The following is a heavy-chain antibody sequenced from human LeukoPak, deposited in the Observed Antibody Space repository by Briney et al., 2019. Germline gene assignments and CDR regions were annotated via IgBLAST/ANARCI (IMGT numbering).Heavy chain of an antibody. D-gene: IGHD6-19*01. Sequence: GGSLRLSCAASGFTVSNTYVSWVRQAPGKGLEWLSVIYSGGSTYYPDSVKGRFTLSRDNSKNTLYLQMNSLRAEDTAVYYCARDVISSGWSSGFDYWGQGTLVTVSS. CDR1: GFTVSNTY. CDR2: IYSGGST. V-gene: IGHV3-53*01. J-gene: IGHJ4*02. CDR3: ARDVISSGWSSGFDY.